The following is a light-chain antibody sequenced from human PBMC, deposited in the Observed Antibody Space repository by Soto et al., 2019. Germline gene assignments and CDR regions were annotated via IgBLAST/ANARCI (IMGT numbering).Light chain of an antibody. V-gene: IGKV1-5*03. Sequence: DIQMTQSPSTLSASVGDRVNITCRASESISGWLDWYQQKPGKAPKLLISRASDLQSGVPTRFSGSGSGTEFTLTISSLQTDDFATYYCQQYNSYFFTFGPGTKVDVK. J-gene: IGKJ3*01. CDR2: RAS. CDR3: QQYNSYFFT. CDR1: ESISGW.